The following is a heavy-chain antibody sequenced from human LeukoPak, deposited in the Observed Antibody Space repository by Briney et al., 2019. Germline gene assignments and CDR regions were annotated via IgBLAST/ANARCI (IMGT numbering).Heavy chain of an antibody. CDR2: IYPSGST. V-gene: IGHV4-4*07. CDR3: ARVVRFSEWLFDY. Sequence: SETLPLTCTVSGGSISSYYWSWIRQSAGKGLEWIGRIYPSGSTNYNPSLRSRVTMSVDTSKNQFSLKLRSVTAADTAVYYCARVVRFSEWLFDYWSQGTLVTVSS. J-gene: IGHJ4*02. D-gene: IGHD3-3*01. CDR1: GGSISSYY.